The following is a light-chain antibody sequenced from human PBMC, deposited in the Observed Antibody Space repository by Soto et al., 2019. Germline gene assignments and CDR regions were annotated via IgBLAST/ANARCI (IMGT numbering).Light chain of an antibody. CDR1: QSISSF. CDR3: QQSFSTPPT. V-gene: IGKV1-39*01. CDR2: AAS. Sequence: DIQMTQSPSSLSASVGDRVTMSGGASQSISSFLTWYQQKAGKAPKLLIYAASSLQSGVPSRFSGSGSGTDFTLTISSLQPEDFASYYCQQSFSTPPTFGQGTKVDI. J-gene: IGKJ1*01.